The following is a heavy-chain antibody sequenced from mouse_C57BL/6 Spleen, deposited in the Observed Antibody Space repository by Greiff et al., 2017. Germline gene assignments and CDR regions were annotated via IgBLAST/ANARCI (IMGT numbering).Heavy chain of an antibody. J-gene: IGHJ1*03. D-gene: IGHD1-1*01. CDR1: GFTFSSYT. CDR3: ARHYYGSSYWYFDV. Sequence: EVMLVESGGGLVKPGGSLKLSCAASGFTFSSYTMSWVRQTPEKRLEWAATISGGGGNTYYPDSVKGRFTISRDNAKNTLYLQMSSLRSEDTALYYCARHYYGSSYWYFDVWGTGTTVTVSS. CDR2: ISGGGGNT. V-gene: IGHV5-9*01.